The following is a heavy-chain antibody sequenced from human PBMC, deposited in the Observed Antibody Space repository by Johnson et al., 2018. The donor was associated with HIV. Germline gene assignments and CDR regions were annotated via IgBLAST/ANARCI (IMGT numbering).Heavy chain of an antibody. V-gene: IGHV3-74*01. J-gene: IGHJ3*02. CDR1: GFTFSSYW. D-gene: IGHD6-6*01. CDR2: INSDGSST. Sequence: VQLVESGGGLVQPGGSLRLSCAASGFTFSSYWMHWVRQAPGKGLVWVSRINSDGSSTSYADSVKGRFTISRDNAKNSLYLQMNSLRAEDTAVYYCARDREYSSSSDAFDIWGQGTMVTVSS. CDR3: ARDREYSSSSDAFDI.